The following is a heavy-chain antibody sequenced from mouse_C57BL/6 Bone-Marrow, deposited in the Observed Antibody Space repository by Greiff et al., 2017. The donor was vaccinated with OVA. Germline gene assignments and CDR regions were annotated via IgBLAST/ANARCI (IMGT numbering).Heavy chain of an antibody. Sequence: EVQLVESGGGLVKPGGSLKLSCAASGFTFSSYAMSWVRQTPEKRLEWVATISDGGSYTYYPDNVKGRFTISRDNAKNNLYLQMSHLKSEDTAMYYCARDRRSNYGGAMDYWGQGTSVTVSS. J-gene: IGHJ4*01. CDR2: ISDGGSYT. D-gene: IGHD2-5*01. CDR3: ARDRRSNYGGAMDY. CDR1: GFTFSSYA. V-gene: IGHV5-4*01.